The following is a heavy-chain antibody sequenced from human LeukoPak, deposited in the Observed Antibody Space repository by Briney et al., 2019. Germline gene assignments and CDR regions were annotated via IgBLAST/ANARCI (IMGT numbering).Heavy chain of an antibody. D-gene: IGHD1-1*01. CDR2: ISTSSIYI. CDR3: ARDQDWNDRGGLDY. J-gene: IGHJ4*02. CDR1: GFTFSSYS. V-gene: IGHV3-21*01. Sequence: GESLRLSCAASGFTFSSYSMNWVRQAPGEGLEWVSFISTSSIYIYYTESLKGRFTVSRDNARNSLYLQMNSLRAEDTAVYYCARDQDWNDRGGLDYWGQGTLVTVSS.